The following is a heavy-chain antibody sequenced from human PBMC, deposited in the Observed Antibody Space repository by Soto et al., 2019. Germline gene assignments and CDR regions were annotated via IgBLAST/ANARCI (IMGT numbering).Heavy chain of an antibody. CDR3: ARGLWFGELLLGFYYGMDV. J-gene: IGHJ6*02. V-gene: IGHV3-21*01. CDR1: GFTFSSYS. Sequence: GGSLRLSCAASGFTFSSYSMNWVRQAPGKGLEWVSSISSSSSYIYYADSVKGRFTISRDNAKNSLYLQMNSLRAEDTAVYYCARGLWFGELLLGFYYGMDVWGQGTTVTVSS. D-gene: IGHD3-10*01. CDR2: ISSSSSYI.